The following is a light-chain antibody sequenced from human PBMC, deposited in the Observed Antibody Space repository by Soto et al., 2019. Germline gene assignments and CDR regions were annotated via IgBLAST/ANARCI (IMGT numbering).Light chain of an antibody. J-gene: IGKJ4*01. Sequence: EIVLTQSPLSLPVTPGEPASISCRSSQNLLHSNGYNYLNWYLQKPGQSPQLLIYLGSNRASGVPDRFSGSGSGTDFTLTINRVEAEDVGLYFCAQGLATTFTFGGGTKVDIK. V-gene: IGKV2-28*01. CDR2: LGS. CDR3: AQGLATTFT. CDR1: QNLLHSNGYNY.